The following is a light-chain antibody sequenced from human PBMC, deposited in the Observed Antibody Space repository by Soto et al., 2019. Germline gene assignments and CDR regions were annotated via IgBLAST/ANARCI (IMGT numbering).Light chain of an antibody. CDR2: GAS. V-gene: IGKV3-20*01. J-gene: IGKJ5*01. CDR1: QSVSSSY. Sequence: EIVLTQSPGTLSLSPGERATLSCRGSQSVSSSYLAWYQQKPGQAPRLLIYGASSRATGIPDRFSGSGSGTDFTLTISRLEPEDFAVYYCQQHGSSPITFGQGTRLEI. CDR3: QQHGSSPIT.